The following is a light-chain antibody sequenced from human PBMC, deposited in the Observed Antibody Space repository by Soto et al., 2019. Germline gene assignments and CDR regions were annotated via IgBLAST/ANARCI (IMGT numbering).Light chain of an antibody. Sequence: DIQMTQSPSSLSASVGDRVAITCRASQGIWDDLGWYQQKPGKAPKRLIYAASTLQSGVPSRFSGSRSGTEFTLTISSLQPEDFATYYCIHYNSYLALTFGGGTKVETK. J-gene: IGKJ4*01. CDR2: AAS. V-gene: IGKV1-17*01. CDR3: IHYNSYLALT. CDR1: QGIWDD.